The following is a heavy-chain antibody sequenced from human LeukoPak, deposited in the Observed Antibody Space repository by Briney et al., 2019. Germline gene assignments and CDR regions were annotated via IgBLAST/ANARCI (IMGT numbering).Heavy chain of an antibody. CDR3: ASAGSGLY. J-gene: IGHJ4*02. CDR2: ISSSSSTI. CDR1: GFSFSSYS. D-gene: IGHD6-19*01. V-gene: IGHV3-48*02. Sequence: GGSLRLSCAASGFSFSSYSMNWVRQAPGKGPEWVSYISSSSSTIYYADSVKGRFAISRDNAKNSLYLQMNSLRDEATAVYYCASAGSGLYWGQGTLVTVSS.